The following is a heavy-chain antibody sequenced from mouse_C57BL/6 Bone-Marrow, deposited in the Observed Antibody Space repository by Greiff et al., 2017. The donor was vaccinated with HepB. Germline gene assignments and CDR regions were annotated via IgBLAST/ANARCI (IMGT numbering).Heavy chain of an antibody. Sequence: EVHLVESGPGMVKPSQSLSLTCTVTGYSITSGYDWHWIRHFPGNKLEWMGYISYSGSTNYNPSLKSRISITHDTSKNHFFLKLNSVTTEDTATYYCARSPPSYYYGSSYWYFDVWGTGTTVTVSS. D-gene: IGHD1-1*01. CDR2: ISYSGST. J-gene: IGHJ1*03. CDR1: GYSITSGYD. V-gene: IGHV3-1*01. CDR3: ARSPPSYYYGSSYWYFDV.